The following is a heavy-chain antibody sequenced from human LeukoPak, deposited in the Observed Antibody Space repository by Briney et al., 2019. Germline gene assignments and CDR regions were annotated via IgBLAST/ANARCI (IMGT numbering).Heavy chain of an antibody. V-gene: IGHV4-30-4*01. D-gene: IGHD3-9*01. CDR1: GVSISSGDYY. CDR2: IYYSGST. CDR3: ARSYYDILTGPGGFDI. Sequence: KTSETLSLTCTVSGVSISSGDYYWRWLRQPPGKGLEWIGCIYYSGSTYYNPSLKSRVTISVDTSKNQFSLKLSSVTAADTAVYYCARSYYDILTGPGGFDIWGQGTMVTVSS. J-gene: IGHJ3*02.